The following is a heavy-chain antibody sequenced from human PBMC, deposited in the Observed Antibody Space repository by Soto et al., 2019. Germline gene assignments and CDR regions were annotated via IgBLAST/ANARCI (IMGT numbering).Heavy chain of an antibody. J-gene: IGHJ2*01. CDR1: GDTFNSYS. CDR3: AGPRNDYSAYDGSWYFDL. D-gene: IGHD5-12*01. Sequence: QVQLVQSGAEVKKPGSSVRVSCKTSGDTFNSYSIIWVRQAPGQGLEWMGRIIPILRMTNYAQKFQGRVTITADTSTSTAYMELSSLRSEDTAVYYCAGPRNDYSAYDGSWYFDLWGRGTQVTVSS. CDR2: IIPILRMT. V-gene: IGHV1-69*02.